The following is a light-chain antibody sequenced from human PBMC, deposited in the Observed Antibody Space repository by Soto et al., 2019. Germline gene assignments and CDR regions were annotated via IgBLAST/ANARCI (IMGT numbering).Light chain of an antibody. J-gene: IGKJ4*02. CDR3: QQLDSYPRT. Sequence: IQVTQSPSSLSASVGDRVTITGRAIQGITSYLAWYQQKPGKAPKLLISAASPWQTGVSSRFSGSGYGTDFALTISNLQPEDFATYFCQQLDSYPRTFGGGTKVEF. V-gene: IGKV1-9*01. CDR1: QGITSY. CDR2: AAS.